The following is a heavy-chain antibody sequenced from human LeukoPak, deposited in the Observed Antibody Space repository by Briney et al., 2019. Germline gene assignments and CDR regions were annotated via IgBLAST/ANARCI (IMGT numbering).Heavy chain of an antibody. CDR2: IYTSGST. J-gene: IGHJ4*02. D-gene: IGHD3-10*01. CDR1: GDSIRSGTYY. CDR3: ARGGGATRIDY. Sequence: SETLSPTCSVSGDSIRSGTYYWSWIRQLAGQGLEWIGRIYTSGSTSYNPALKSRVTISVDTSKNQFSLKLTSVTAADTAVYYCARGGGATRIDYWGQGTLVTVSS. V-gene: IGHV4-61*02.